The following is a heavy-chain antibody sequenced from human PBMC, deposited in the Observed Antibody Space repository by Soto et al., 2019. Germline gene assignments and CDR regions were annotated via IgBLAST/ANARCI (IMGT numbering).Heavy chain of an antibody. D-gene: IGHD6-13*01. CDR1: GDSISTYY. Sequence: QVQLQESGPGLVKPSETLSLTCTVSGDSISTYYWSWIRQPPGKGLEWIGYIYYSGSTNYNPSLKSRVTISVDTSKNQFSLKLSSVTAADTAVYYCARHLWVGSSWYLGAFDIWGQGTMVTVSS. CDR2: IYYSGST. V-gene: IGHV4-59*08. CDR3: ARHLWVGSSWYLGAFDI. J-gene: IGHJ3*02.